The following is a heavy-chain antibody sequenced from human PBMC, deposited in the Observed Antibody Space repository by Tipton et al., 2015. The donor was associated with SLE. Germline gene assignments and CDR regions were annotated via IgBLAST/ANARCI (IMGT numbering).Heavy chain of an antibody. J-gene: IGHJ4*02. CDR2: IYNGGTT. D-gene: IGHD5-12*01. CDR3: AREKSGHGYFDS. V-gene: IGHV4-59*12. Sequence: TLSLTCAVYGGSFSGYYWNWIRQPPGKGLEWIGYIYNGGTTNSKSSLKSRVTMSVDTSKNQIYLRLNSVTAADTAIYYCAREKSGHGYFDSWGQGSLVTVSS. CDR1: GGSFSGYY.